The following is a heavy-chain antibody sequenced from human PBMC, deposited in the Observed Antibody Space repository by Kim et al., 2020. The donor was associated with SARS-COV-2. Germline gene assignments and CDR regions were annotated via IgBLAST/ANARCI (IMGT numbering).Heavy chain of an antibody. J-gene: IGHJ4*02. Sequence: YADSVKGRFTVSRDNAKNSLYLQMNSLRAEDTAVYYCARRYDYNQDIDYWGQGTLVTVSS. D-gene: IGHD4-4*01. V-gene: IGHV3-11*06. CDR3: ARRYDYNQDIDY.